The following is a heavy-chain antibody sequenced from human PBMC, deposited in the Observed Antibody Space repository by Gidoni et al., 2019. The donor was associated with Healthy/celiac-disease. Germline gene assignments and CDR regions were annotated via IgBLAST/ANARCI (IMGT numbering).Heavy chain of an antibody. J-gene: IGHJ4*01. Sequence: ELQQLESGGGLVQPGGSLRLSCEASGFTCRSYAMIWFRQAPGNELEWFSAISGSGGSTYYADSVKGRFTISRDNSKNTLYLQMNSLRAEDTAVYYCAKAAAGSHYFDYWGHGTLVTVSS. CDR1: GFTCRSYA. CDR3: AKAAAGSHYFDY. V-gene: IGHV3-23*01. CDR2: ISGSGGST. D-gene: IGHD6-19*01.